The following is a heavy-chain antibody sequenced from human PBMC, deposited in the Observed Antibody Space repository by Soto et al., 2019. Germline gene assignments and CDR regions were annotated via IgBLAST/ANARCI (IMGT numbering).Heavy chain of an antibody. D-gene: IGHD4-4*01. CDR2: IGSDTSYI. J-gene: IGHJ3*02. CDR1: GFSFSNYA. Sequence: GGSLRLSCTASGFSFSNYAVTWVRQAPGKGLEWVSSIGSDTSYIYYADSVKGRFTISRDKSKNTVYLQMNSLRAEDTAVYYCARGPSNGAFDIWGQGTMVTVSS. CDR3: ARGPSNGAFDI. V-gene: IGHV3-21*01.